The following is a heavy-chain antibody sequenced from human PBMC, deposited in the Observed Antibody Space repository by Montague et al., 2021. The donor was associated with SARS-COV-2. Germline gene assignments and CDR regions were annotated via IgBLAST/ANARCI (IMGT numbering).Heavy chain of an antibody. D-gene: IGHD1-1*01. CDR3: ARINSDPLDYYYYGMDV. Sequence: VKPTQTLTLTCTFSGVSLSTSGMCVSWIRQPPGKALEWLALIDWDDDKYYSTSLKTRLTISKDTSKNQVVLTMTNMDPVDTATYYCARINSDPLDYYYYGMDVWGQGTTVTVSS. J-gene: IGHJ6*02. CDR2: IDWDDDK. V-gene: IGHV2-70*01. CDR1: GVSLSTSGMC.